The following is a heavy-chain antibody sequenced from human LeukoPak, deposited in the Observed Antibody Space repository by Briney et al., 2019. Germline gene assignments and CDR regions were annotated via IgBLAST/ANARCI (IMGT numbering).Heavy chain of an antibody. CDR2: IDPSDSYT. D-gene: IGHD2-2*01. J-gene: IGHJ3*02. Sequence: GESLKISCKGSGYSFTSYWISWVRQMPGKGLEWMGRIDPSDSYTNYSPSFQGHVTMSADKSITTAYLQRSSLKASDTAMYYCARPRRSCSSTSCYDAFDIWGQGTMVTVSS. CDR1: GYSFTSYW. CDR3: ARPRRSCSSTSCYDAFDI. V-gene: IGHV5-10-1*01.